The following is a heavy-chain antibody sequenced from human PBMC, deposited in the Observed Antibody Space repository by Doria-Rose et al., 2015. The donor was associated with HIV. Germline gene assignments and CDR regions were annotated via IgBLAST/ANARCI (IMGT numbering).Heavy chain of an antibody. V-gene: IGHV2-26*01. Sequence: QITLKESGPVLVKPTETLTLTCAVSGVSLSSPGMGVSWIRQPPRKALEWLANISSDDERSYKTSLKSRLTISRGTSKSQVVLTMTDMDPVDTATYYCARIKSSRWYHKYYFDFWGQGTLVIVSA. D-gene: IGHD6-13*01. CDR2: ISSDDER. CDR1: GVSLSSPGMG. J-gene: IGHJ4*02. CDR3: ARIKSSRWYHKYYFDF.